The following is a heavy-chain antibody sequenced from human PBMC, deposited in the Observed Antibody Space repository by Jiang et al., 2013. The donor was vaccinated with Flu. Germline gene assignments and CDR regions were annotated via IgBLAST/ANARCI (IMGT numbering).Heavy chain of an antibody. D-gene: IGHD5-12*01. J-gene: IGHJ4*02. CDR3: ARRKMVANSFDF. V-gene: IGHV4-39*02. Sequence: GPGLVKPSETLSLTCTVSSGSISGSPHYWGWIRQSPGEGLEWIGSIYFSGTTYYNPSLKSRVTISVDTSKNSFSLKMFSMTAADTAVYYCARRKMVANSFDFWGQGTLVTVSA. CDR1: SGSISGSPHY. CDR2: IYFSGTT.